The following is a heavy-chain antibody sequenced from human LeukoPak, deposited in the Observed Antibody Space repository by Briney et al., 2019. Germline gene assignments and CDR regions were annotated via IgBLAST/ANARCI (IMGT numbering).Heavy chain of an antibody. D-gene: IGHD6-6*01. CDR1: VYTFSRQY. CDR2: INPNSGDT. V-gene: IGHV1-2*02. CDR3: ASYSTSSGDAFDI. J-gene: IGHJ3*02. Sequence: GASVKVSFKSSVYTFSRQYIHWVRQSPGQGLEWMGWINPNSGDTDYAQKFQGRVTMTRDTSISTAYIELSSLRSDDTAVYYCASYSTSSGDAFDIWGQGTMVTVSS.